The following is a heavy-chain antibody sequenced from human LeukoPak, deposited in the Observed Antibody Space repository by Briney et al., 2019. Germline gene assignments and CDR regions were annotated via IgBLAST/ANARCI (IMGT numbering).Heavy chain of an antibody. CDR1: GFTFSDYY. Sequence: GGSLRLSRAASGFTFSDYYMSWIRQAPGKGLEWVSYISSSGSTIYYADSVKGRFTISRDNAKNSLYLQMNSLRAEDTAVYYCASTIVVVPAAIYSGWFDPWGQGTLVTVSS. V-gene: IGHV3-11*01. J-gene: IGHJ5*02. CDR2: ISSSGSTI. D-gene: IGHD2-2*01. CDR3: ASTIVVVPAAIYSGWFDP.